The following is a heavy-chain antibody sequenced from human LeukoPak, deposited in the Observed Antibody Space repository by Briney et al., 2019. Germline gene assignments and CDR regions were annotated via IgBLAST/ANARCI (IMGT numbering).Heavy chain of an antibody. CDR3: ARLYGNYQNYFDY. CDR2: IYYSGST. J-gene: IGHJ4*02. Sequence: SETLSLTCTVSGGSISSYYWSWIRQPPGKGLEWIGYIYYSGSTNYNPSLKSRVTVSVDTSKNQFSLKLSSVTAADTAVYYCARLYGNYQNYFDYWGQGTLVTVSS. V-gene: IGHV4-59*01. CDR1: GGSISSYY. D-gene: IGHD1-7*01.